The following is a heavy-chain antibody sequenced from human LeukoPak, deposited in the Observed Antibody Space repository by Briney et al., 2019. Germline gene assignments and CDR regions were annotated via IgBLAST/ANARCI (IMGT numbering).Heavy chain of an antibody. V-gene: IGHV4-34*01. J-gene: IGHJ3*02. CDR1: GGSFSGYY. Sequence: SETLSLTCAVYGGSFSGYYWSWIRQPPGKGLEWIGEINHSGSTNYNPSLKSRVTISVDTSKNQFSLKLSSVTAADTAVYYCARDSRFSSSWPDAFDIWGQGTMVTVSS. CDR2: INHSGST. D-gene: IGHD6-13*01. CDR3: ARDSRFSSSWPDAFDI.